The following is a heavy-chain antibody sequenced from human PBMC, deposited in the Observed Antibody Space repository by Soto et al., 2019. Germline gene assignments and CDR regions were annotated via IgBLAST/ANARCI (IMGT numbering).Heavy chain of an antibody. D-gene: IGHD3-3*01. CDR2: ISYDGSNK. CDR3: AKDLSLGDFWSGYYPYYYYYGMDV. Sequence: GGSLRLSCAASGFTFSSYGMHWVRQAPGKGLEWVAVISYDGSNKYYADSVKGRFTISRDNSKNTLYLQMNSLRAEDTAVYYCAKDLSLGDFWSGYYPYYYYYGMDVWGQGTTVTVSS. V-gene: IGHV3-30*18. CDR1: GFTFSSYG. J-gene: IGHJ6*02.